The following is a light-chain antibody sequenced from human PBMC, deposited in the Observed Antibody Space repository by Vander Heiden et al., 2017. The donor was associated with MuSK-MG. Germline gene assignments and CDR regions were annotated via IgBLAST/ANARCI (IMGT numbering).Light chain of an antibody. CDR1: IPDVDTKT. J-gene: IGLJ3*02. CDR2: SND. V-gene: IGLV1-44*01. Sequence: PAQTVTIPCSGAIPDVDTKTVNWYQQVPGEAPRLRVCSNDQRPSGVPGRFAGSYSGTSASLTIRGRESEDEAIYYCGTWSDTLRGPLFGGGTQLTVL. CDR3: GTWSDTLRGPL.